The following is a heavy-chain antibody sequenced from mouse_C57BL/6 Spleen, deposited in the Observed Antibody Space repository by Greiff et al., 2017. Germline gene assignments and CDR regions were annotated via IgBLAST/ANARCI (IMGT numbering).Heavy chain of an antibody. CDR1: GYTFTSYT. CDR2: INPSSGYT. Sequence: QVQLQQSGAELARPGASVKMSCKASGYTFTSYTMHWVKQRPGQGLEWIGYINPSSGYTKYNQKFKDKATLTADKSSSTAYMQLSSLTSEDSAVYYGAREDYDEGYFDYWGQGTTLTVSS. D-gene: IGHD2-4*01. V-gene: IGHV1-4*01. J-gene: IGHJ2*01. CDR3: AREDYDEGYFDY.